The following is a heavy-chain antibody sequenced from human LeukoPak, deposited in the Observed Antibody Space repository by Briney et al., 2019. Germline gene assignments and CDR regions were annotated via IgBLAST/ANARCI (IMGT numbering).Heavy chain of an antibody. V-gene: IGHV5-51*01. J-gene: IGHJ4*02. Sequence: GESLKISCKGSGYSFISYWIGWVRQMPGKGLEWMGIIYPGDSDTRYSPSFQGQITISADKSITTAYLQWSSLKASDTAMYYCARQEHGWYDDYWGQGTLVTVSS. CDR2: IYPGDSDT. D-gene: IGHD6-19*01. CDR1: GYSFISYW. CDR3: ARQEHGWYDDY.